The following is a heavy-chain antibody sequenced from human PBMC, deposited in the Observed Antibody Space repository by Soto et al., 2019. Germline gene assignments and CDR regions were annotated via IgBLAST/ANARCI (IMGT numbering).Heavy chain of an antibody. CDR1: GFISTSYA. CDR2: INVGDAGT. V-gene: IGHV3-23*01. CDR3: AKNFQFDC. Sequence: GGSLRLSCAASGFISTSYAMSWVRQAPGKGLEWVSSINVGDAGTNYADSVKGRFTISRDNSKNTLYLQMNFLRADDTAIYYCAKNFQFDCWGQGALVTVSS. J-gene: IGHJ4*02.